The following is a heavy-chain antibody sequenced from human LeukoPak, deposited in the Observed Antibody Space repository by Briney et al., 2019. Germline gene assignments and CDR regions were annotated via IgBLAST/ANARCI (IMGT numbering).Heavy chain of an antibody. CDR1: GGSINNDY. Sequence: SETLSLTCSVSGGSINNDYWIWIRQPPGKGLEWIGYIYLSGSTNYNPSLKSRVTISVDTSKNQFSLKLKSATAADTAVYYCARHIHYYDYWGQGTLVTVSS. CDR2: IYLSGST. V-gene: IGHV4-59*08. CDR3: ARHIHYYDY. J-gene: IGHJ4*02.